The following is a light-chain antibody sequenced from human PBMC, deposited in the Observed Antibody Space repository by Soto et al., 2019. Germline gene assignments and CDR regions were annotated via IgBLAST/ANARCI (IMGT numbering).Light chain of an antibody. CDR3: QHYYNAPRT. CDR2: FSS. J-gene: IGKJ1*01. V-gene: IGKV4-1*01. CDR1: QRLFYSSSNKNY. Sequence: DIVVSQSPDSLAVSLGERATINCKSSQRLFYSSSNKNYLAWYQKKPGQPPKLPISFSSTRESGVPDRFSGSAAGTAFTHTITSLQPEDAAVYYCQHYYNAPRTFDQGTKVEIK.